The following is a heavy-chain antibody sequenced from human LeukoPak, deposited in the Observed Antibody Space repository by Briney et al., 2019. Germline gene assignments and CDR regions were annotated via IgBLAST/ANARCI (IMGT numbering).Heavy chain of an antibody. CDR2: INPNSGGT. J-gene: IGHJ5*02. CDR1: GYTFTGYY. V-gene: IGHV1-2*02. CDR3: ARAWGDIVVVPAAKDWFDP. Sequence: ASVKVSCKASGYTFTGYYMHWVRQAPGQGLEWMGWINPNSGGTNYAQKFQGRVTMTRDTSISTAYMELSRLRSDDTAVYYCARAWGDIVVVPAAKDWFDPWGQGTLVTVSS. D-gene: IGHD2-2*01.